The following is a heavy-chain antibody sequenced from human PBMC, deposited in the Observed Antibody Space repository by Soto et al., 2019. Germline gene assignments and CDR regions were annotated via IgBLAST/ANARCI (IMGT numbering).Heavy chain of an antibody. Sequence: ASVKVSCKASGYTFTGYYMHWVRQAPGQGLEWMGWINPNSGGTNYAQKFQGWVTMTRDTSISTVYMELSRLRSDDTAVYYCAREGGKQLFIDYWGQGTLVTVSS. CDR3: AREGGKQLFIDY. CDR1: GYTFTGYY. CDR2: INPNSGGT. V-gene: IGHV1-2*04. D-gene: IGHD6-6*01. J-gene: IGHJ4*02.